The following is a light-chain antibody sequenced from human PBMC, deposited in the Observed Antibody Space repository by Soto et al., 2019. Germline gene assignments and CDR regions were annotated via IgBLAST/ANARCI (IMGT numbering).Light chain of an antibody. V-gene: IGLV2-14*01. Sequence: QSVLTQPASVSGSPGQSITISCTGTNSDVGDYDYVSWYQQYPGKAPKVIIYEVRKRPSGISNRFSGSKSGNMASLTISGLQAVDEADYYCSSYTDSATRVFGTGTKVTVL. J-gene: IGLJ1*01. CDR1: NSDVGDYDY. CDR2: EVR. CDR3: SSYTDSATRV.